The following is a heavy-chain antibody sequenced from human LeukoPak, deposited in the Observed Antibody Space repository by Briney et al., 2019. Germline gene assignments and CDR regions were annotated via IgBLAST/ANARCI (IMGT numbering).Heavy chain of an antibody. V-gene: IGHV1-69*05. CDR1: GGTFSSYA. J-gene: IGHJ6*03. Sequence: ASVKVSCKASGGTFSSYAISWVRQAPGQGLEWMGRSIPIFGTANYAQKFQGRVTITTDESTSTAYMELSSLRSEDTAVYYCARAGIAARPPYYYYYYMDVWGKGTTVTVS. CDR2: SIPIFGTA. D-gene: IGHD6-6*01. CDR3: ARAGIAARPPYYYYYYMDV.